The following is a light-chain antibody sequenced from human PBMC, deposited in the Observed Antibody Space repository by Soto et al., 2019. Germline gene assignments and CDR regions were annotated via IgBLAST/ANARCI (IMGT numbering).Light chain of an antibody. J-gene: IGLJ1*01. Sequence: QSVLTQPPSASGTPGQRVTISCSGSSSNIGSNTVNWYQQLPGTAPKLLIYNNNQRPSGVPDRFSGSKSGTSASLAISGLQSEDEADYYCGSWDSSLSAYVFGTGTKLTVL. CDR1: SSNIGSNT. V-gene: IGLV1-44*01. CDR3: GSWDSSLSAYV. CDR2: NNN.